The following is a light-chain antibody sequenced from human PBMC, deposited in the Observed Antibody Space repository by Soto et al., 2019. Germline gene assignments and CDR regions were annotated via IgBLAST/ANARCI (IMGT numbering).Light chain of an antibody. J-gene: IGKJ2*01. V-gene: IGKV1-39*01. CDR2: AAS. CDR3: QQSYSTLLYT. CDR1: QSISSY. Sequence: DIQMTQSPSSLSASVGDRVTITCRASQSISSYLNWYQQKPGKAPKLLIYAASSLQSGVPSRFSGSGSGTDVTLTIRSLQPEDFATYYCQQSYSTLLYTFGQGTKLEIK.